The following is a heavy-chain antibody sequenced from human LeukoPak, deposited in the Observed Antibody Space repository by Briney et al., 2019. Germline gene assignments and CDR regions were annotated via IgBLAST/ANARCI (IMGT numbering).Heavy chain of an antibody. Sequence: GGSLRLSSAASGFTFSSYAVSWVRQAPGEGLEWVSAISGSGGSTYYADSVKGRFTISRDNSKNTLYLQMNSLRAEDTAVYYCATMAGTHPWYFDYWGQGSLVTVSS. V-gene: IGHV3-23*01. D-gene: IGHD6-19*01. J-gene: IGHJ4*02. CDR2: ISGSGGST. CDR1: GFTFSSYA. CDR3: ATMAGTHPWYFDY.